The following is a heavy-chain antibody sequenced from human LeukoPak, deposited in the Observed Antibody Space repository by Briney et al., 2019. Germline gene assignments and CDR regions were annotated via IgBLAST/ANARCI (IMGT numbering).Heavy chain of an antibody. Sequence: SETLSLTCTVSGGSISSGDYYWSWIRQPPGAGLEWIAYMYYSGSTYYNPSLKSRVTMSADTSKHQLSLKLSSVTAADTAVYYCARPYYYDSRIDPWGQGSLVTVSS. CDR3: ARPYYYDSRIDP. CDR1: GGSISSGDYY. V-gene: IGHV4-30-4*01. D-gene: IGHD3-22*01. J-gene: IGHJ5*02. CDR2: MYYSGST.